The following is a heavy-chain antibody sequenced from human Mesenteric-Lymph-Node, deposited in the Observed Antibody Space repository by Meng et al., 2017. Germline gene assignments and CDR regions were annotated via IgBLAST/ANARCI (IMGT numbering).Heavy chain of an antibody. V-gene: IGHV4-30-4*01. D-gene: IGHD6-13*01. Sequence: VQLQESGQGLVKPSQTLSLTCTVSGGSISSGDYYWSWIRQPPGKGLELIGHIYYSGSTNYNPSLKSRVTISVDKSKNQFSLKLSSVTAADTAVYYCARGVGSSWYRGYWFDPWGQGTLVTVSS. CDR2: IYYSGST. CDR1: GGSISSGDYY. J-gene: IGHJ5*02. CDR3: ARGVGSSWYRGYWFDP.